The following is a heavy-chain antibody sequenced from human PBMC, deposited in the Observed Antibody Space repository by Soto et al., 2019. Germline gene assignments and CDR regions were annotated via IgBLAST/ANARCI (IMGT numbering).Heavy chain of an antibody. Sequence: ASVKVSCRASGYTFTSYAMHWVRQAPGQRLEWMGWINAGNGNTKYSQKFQGRVTITRDTSASTAYMELSSLRSEDTAVYYCARDEDPHTFDYWGQGTLVTVSS. J-gene: IGHJ4*02. CDR2: INAGNGNT. CDR3: ARDEDPHTFDY. V-gene: IGHV1-3*01. CDR1: GYTFTSYA.